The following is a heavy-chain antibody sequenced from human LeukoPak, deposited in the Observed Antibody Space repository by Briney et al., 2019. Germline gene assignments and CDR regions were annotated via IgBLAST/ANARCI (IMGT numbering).Heavy chain of an antibody. D-gene: IGHD3-16*01. CDR3: ARVDEGGYYYYGMDV. CDR2: IYSSGST. CDR1: GGSISSYY. V-gene: IGHV4-59*01. J-gene: IGHJ6*02. Sequence: SETLSLTCTVSGGSISSYYWSWIRQPPGKGLEWIGYIYSSGSTNYNPSLKSRVTISVDTSKNQFSLKLSSVTAADTAVYYCARVDEGGYYYYGMDVWGQGTTVTVSS.